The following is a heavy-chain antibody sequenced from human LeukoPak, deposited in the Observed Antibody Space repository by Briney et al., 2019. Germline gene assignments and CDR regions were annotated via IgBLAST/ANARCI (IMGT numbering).Heavy chain of an antibody. V-gene: IGHV1-2*02. D-gene: IGHD3-16*01. Sequence: ASVTVSFKASGYTFTYYYMHWVRQAPGQGLEGMGWSNPNSGGTNYAQNFQGRLTMTTDTSTSTAYVELRSLRSDDTAVYYCASDPGGGTYFDYWGQGTLVTVSS. J-gene: IGHJ4*02. CDR3: ASDPGGGTYFDY. CDR2: SNPNSGGT. CDR1: GYTFTYYY.